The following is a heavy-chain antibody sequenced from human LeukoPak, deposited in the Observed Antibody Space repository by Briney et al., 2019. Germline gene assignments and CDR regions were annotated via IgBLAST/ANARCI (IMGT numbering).Heavy chain of an antibody. V-gene: IGHV1-69*13. J-gene: IGHJ6*02. D-gene: IGHD3-10*01. Sequence: SVKVSCEASGGTFSSYAISWVRQAPGQGLEWMGGIIPIFGTANYAQKFQGRVTITADESTSTAYMELSSLRSEDTAVYYCARDQITMVRGAVYYYYGMDVWGQGTTVTVSS. CDR3: ARDQITMVRGAVYYYYGMDV. CDR2: IIPIFGTA. CDR1: GGTFSSYA.